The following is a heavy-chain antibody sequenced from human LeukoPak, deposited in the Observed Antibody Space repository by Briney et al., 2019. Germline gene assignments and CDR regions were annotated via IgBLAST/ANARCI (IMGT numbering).Heavy chain of an antibody. Sequence: PGVSLRLSCAASGFTVSAYAMAWVRQAPGKGLEWVSTIYDDNTYYADSVKGRFAISTDNSKNTLYLQMNSLRAEDTAVYYCAKEIQLWLQAYYYYGMDVWGQGTTVTVSS. CDR3: AKEIQLWLQAYYYYGMDV. CDR2: IYDDNT. V-gene: IGHV3-23*01. D-gene: IGHD5-18*01. J-gene: IGHJ6*02. CDR1: GFTVSAYA.